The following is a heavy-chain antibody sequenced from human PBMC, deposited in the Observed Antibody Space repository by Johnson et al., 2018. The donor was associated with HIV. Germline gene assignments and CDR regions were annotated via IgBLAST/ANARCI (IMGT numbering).Heavy chain of an antibody. Sequence: QVQLVESGVGLVQPGRSLRLSCAASGFTFSSYGMHWVRQAPGKGLEWVSLIWYDGSSKYYADSVKGRFTISRDNSKNALYLQMNSLRAEDTAVYYCAKVVTASTSWLDDALDIWGQGTMVTVSS. V-gene: IGHV3-33*06. CDR1: GFTFSSYG. CDR2: IWYDGSSK. D-gene: IGHD6-13*01. CDR3: AKVVTASTSWLDDALDI. J-gene: IGHJ3*02.